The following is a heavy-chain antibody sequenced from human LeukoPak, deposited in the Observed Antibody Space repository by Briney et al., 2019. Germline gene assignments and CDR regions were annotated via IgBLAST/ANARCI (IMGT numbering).Heavy chain of an antibody. CDR2: INTNTGNP. CDR3: AREGFKRPTTLWFGELLPDAFDI. D-gene: IGHD3-10*01. CDR1: GYTFTSYA. V-gene: IGHV7-4-1*02. Sequence: ASVKVSCKASGYTFTSYAMNWVRQAPGQGLEWMGWINTNTGNPTYAQGFTGRFVFSLDTSVSTAYLQISSLKAEDTAVYYCAREGFKRPTTLWFGELLPDAFDIWGQGTMVTVSS. J-gene: IGHJ3*02.